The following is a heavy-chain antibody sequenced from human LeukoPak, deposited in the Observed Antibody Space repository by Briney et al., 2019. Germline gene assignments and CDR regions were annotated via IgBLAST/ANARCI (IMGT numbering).Heavy chain of an antibody. V-gene: IGHV4-59*02. D-gene: IGHD3/OR15-3a*01. Sequence: SETLSLTCTVSGASVSGKFWSWIRHSPGNGLEWIGLIYYSGSTKFNPSLKSRVAMSVDTSNNQFSLSLNSVTTTDTAVYFCVGSGDWLPEYWGHGTQVIVSS. CDR1: GASVSGKF. CDR2: IYYSGST. CDR3: VGSGDWLPEY. J-gene: IGHJ4*01.